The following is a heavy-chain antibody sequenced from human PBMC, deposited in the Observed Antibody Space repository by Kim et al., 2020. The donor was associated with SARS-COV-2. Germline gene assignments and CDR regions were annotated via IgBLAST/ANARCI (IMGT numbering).Heavy chain of an antibody. D-gene: IGHD2-2*01. J-gene: IGHJ6*02. V-gene: IGHV1-58*02. Sequence: SVKVSCKASGFTFTSSAMQWVRQARGQRLEWIGWIVVGSGKTNYAQKFQERVTITRDMSTSTAYMELSSLRSEDTAVYYCHGGDCSSSSCFYYYGMGSWGQGTTGTGPS. CDR2: IVVGSGKT. CDR3: HGGDCSSSSCFYYYGMGS. CDR1: GFTFTSSA.